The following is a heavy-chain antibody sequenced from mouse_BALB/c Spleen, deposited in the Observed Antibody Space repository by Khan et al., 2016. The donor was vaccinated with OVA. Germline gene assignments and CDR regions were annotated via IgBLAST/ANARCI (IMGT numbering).Heavy chain of an antibody. D-gene: IGHD2-14*01. J-gene: IGHJ4*01. CDR1: GYTFTDYN. V-gene: IGHV1S29*02. CDR2: IYPYNGGT. Sequence: EVQLQQSGPELVKPGASVKISCKASGYTFTDYNMHWVKQSHGKSLEWIGYIYPYNGGTGYNQKFKSKATLTVDNSSSTAYMELRSLTSGDSAVYYCARRVYYRYDYAMDYWGQGTSVTVSS. CDR3: ARRVYYRYDYAMDY.